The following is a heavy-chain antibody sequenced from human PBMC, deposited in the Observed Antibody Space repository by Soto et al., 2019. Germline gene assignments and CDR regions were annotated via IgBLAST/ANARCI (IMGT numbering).Heavy chain of an antibody. Sequence: QVQLVESGGGVVQPERSLRLSCAASGFTFSSYGMHWVRQAPGKGLEWVAVISYDGSNEYYADSVKGRFTISRDNSKNTLYLQMNSLRAEDTAVYYCAKDAGGSSYFDYWGQGTLVTVSS. V-gene: IGHV3-30*18. CDR3: AKDAGGSSYFDY. J-gene: IGHJ4*02. CDR1: GFTFSSYG. CDR2: ISYDGSNE. D-gene: IGHD1-26*01.